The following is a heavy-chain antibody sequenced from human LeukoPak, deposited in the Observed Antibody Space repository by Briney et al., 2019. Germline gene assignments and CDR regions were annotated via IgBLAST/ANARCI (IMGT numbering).Heavy chain of an antibody. V-gene: IGHV3-30-3*01. Sequence: GGSLRLSCAASGFTFSSYAMHWVRQAPGKGLEWVAVISYDGSNKYYADSVKGRFTISRDNSKNTLYLQMNSLRAEDTAVYYCARTPGRYSGYEHYFDYWGQGTLVTVSS. CDR3: ARTPGRYSGYEHYFDY. CDR1: GFTFSSYA. J-gene: IGHJ4*02. D-gene: IGHD5-12*01. CDR2: ISYDGSNK.